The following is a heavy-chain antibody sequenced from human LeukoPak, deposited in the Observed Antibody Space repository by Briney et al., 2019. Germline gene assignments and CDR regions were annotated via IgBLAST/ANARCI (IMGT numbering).Heavy chain of an antibody. CDR1: GFTFRSYA. D-gene: IGHD6-13*01. J-gene: IGHJ4*02. CDR3: AKEKVFAAGSYYFDY. V-gene: IGHV3-23*01. Sequence: GGPLRLSCAASGFTFRSYAMNWVRQAPGKGLEWVSTISGSGGSTYYTHSVKGRFTISRDNSKNTLSLQMNSLRAEDTAVYYCAKEKVFAAGSYYFDYWGQGALVTVSS. CDR2: ISGSGGST.